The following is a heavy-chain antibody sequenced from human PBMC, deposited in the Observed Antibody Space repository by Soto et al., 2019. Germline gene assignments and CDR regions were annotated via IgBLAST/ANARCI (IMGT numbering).Heavy chain of an antibody. Sequence: QGQLVQSGAEVKKPGASVKVSCKASGYTFTSYGISWVRQAPGQGLEWVGWTSAYNGNSNYAQKYHGRVTMTTDTSTSTAYMELSSLRYDDTAVYYCARIADCSTTSCSFPSRFTIRGYYYYYGLDVWGQGTMVTVSS. CDR1: GYTFTSYG. CDR2: TSAYNGNS. D-gene: IGHD2-2*01. CDR3: ARIADCSTTSCSFPSRFTIRGYYYYYGLDV. V-gene: IGHV1-18*01. J-gene: IGHJ6*02.